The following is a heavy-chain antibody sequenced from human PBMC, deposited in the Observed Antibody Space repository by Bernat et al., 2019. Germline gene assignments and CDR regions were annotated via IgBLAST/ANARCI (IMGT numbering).Heavy chain of an antibody. CDR2: ISSSGSTV. D-gene: IGHD2-15*01. CDR3: ASRVFCSGGSCSRPDSFDL. J-gene: IGHJ3*01. CDR1: GFIFSDYY. V-gene: IGHV3-11*01. Sequence: QVQLVESGGGLVNPGGSLRLTCAASGFIFSDYYMSWIRQAPGKGLEWISYISSSGSTVYYADSVKGRFIISRDNVKNSMDLQMNSLIAEDTAVYYCASRVFCSGGSCSRPDSFDLWGQGTLVTVSS.